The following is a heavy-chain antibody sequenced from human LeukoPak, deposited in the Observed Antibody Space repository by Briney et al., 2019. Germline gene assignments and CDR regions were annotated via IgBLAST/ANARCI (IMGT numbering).Heavy chain of an antibody. J-gene: IGHJ4*02. Sequence: GGSLRLSCEASGFTLSGYVMHWVRQAPGKGLEWVAVISYDGSYDRYGGSVMGRFTISRDNSKNTLYLQMDSLRTEDTAVYFCARAPSGCTNSWYDYWGQGTLVTVSS. CDR3: ARAPSGCTNSWYDY. CDR2: ISYDGSYD. CDR1: GFTLSGYV. V-gene: IGHV3-30*03. D-gene: IGHD6-13*01.